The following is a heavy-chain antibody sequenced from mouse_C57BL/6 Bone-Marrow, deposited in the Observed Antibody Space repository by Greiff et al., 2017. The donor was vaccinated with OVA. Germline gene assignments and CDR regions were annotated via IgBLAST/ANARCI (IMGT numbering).Heavy chain of an antibody. Sequence: QVQLQQSGAELARPGASVKLSCKASGYTFTSYGISWVKQRTGQGLEWIGEIYPRSGNTYYNEKFKGKATLTADKSSSTAYMELRSLTSEDSAVYFCARRRRRGYEGDYWGQGTTLTVSS. CDR3: ARRRRRGYEGDY. D-gene: IGHD2-14*01. V-gene: IGHV1-81*01. CDR1: GYTFTSYG. CDR2: IYPRSGNT. J-gene: IGHJ2*01.